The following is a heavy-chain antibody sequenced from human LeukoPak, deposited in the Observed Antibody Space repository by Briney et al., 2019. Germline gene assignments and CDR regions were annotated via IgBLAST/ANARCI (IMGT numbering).Heavy chain of an antibody. J-gene: IGHJ3*02. CDR1: GYSFTSYW. D-gene: IGHD6-19*01. V-gene: IGHV5-51*01. CDR2: IYPGDSDT. CDR3: ARSAVAGPPCDAFDI. Sequence: GESLKISCNGSGYSFTSYWIGWVRQMPGKGLEWMGIIYPGDSDTRYSPSFQGQVTISADKSISTAYLQWSSLKASDTAMYYCARSAVAGPPCDAFDIWGQGTMVTVSS.